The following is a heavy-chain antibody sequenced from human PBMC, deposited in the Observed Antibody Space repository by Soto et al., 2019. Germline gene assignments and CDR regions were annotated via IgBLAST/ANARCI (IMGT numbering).Heavy chain of an antibody. V-gene: IGHV3-21*01. CDR3: ARVLYDFLIGSTNGMDV. D-gene: IGHD3-3*01. Sequence: PGGSLRLSCAASGFTFSSYSMNWVRQAPGKGLEWVSSISSSSSYIYYAASEKGRFNISRDNAKNSLYLQMNSRRAEDTAVYYCARVLYDFLIGSTNGMDVWGQGTTVTVSS. CDR2: ISSSSSYI. J-gene: IGHJ6*02. CDR1: GFTFSSYS.